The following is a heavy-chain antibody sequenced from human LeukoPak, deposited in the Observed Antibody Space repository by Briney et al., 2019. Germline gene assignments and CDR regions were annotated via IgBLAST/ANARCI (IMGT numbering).Heavy chain of an antibody. Sequence: PSETLSLTCTVSGGSISSGGYYWSWIRQHPGKGLEWIGRIYTSGSTNYNPSLKSRVTMSVDTSKNQFSLKLTSVTAADTAVYYCAKDGSSWPFFDSWGQGTLVTVSS. CDR1: GGSISSGGYY. CDR3: AKDGSSWPFFDS. V-gene: IGHV4-61*02. D-gene: IGHD6-13*01. J-gene: IGHJ4*02. CDR2: IYTSGST.